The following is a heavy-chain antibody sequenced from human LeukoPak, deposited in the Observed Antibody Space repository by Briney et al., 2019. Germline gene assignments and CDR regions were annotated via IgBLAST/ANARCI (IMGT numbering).Heavy chain of an antibody. V-gene: IGHV3-9*01. CDR3: AKDNGSGWYGAFGY. D-gene: IGHD6-19*01. CDR1: GFTFDDYA. CDR2: ISWNSGSI. J-gene: IGHJ4*02. Sequence: QPGRSLRLSCAASGFTFDDYAMHWVRQAPGKGLEWVSGISWNSGSIGYADSVKGRFIISRDNAKNSLYLQMNSLRTEDTALYYCAKDNGSGWYGAFGYWGQGTLVAVSS.